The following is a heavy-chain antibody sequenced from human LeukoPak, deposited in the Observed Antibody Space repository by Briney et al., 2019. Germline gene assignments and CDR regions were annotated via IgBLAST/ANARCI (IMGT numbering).Heavy chain of an antibody. CDR3: ARVRKYYDFWSGNYYMDV. V-gene: IGHV1-18*01. D-gene: IGHD3-3*01. CDR1: GYTFTSYG. CDR2: ISAYNGNT. J-gene: IGHJ6*03. Sequence: ASVKVSCKASGYTFTSYGISWVRQAPGQGLEWMGWISAYNGNTNCAQKLQGRVTMTTDTSTSTAYMELRSLRSDDTAVYYCARVRKYYDFWSGNYYMDVWGKGTTVTVSS.